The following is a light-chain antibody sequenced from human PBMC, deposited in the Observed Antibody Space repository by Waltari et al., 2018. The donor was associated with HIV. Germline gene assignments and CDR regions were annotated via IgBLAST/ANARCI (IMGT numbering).Light chain of an antibody. J-gene: IGLJ3*02. Sequence: QSVLTQPPSVSGAPGQRVPISCTGSSAKIGAGYDVHWYQQLPGTAPKLLIYGNSNRPAGVPDRFSGSKSGTSASLAITGLQAEDEADYYCQSYDSSLSGSGVFGGGTKLTVL. V-gene: IGLV1-40*01. CDR2: GNS. CDR1: SAKIGAGYD. CDR3: QSYDSSLSGSGV.